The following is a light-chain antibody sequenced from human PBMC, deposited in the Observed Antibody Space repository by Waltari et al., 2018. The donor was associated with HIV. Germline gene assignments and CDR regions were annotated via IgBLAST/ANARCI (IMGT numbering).Light chain of an antibody. CDR3: QQYYSTLFT. CDR2: WAS. Sequence: DIVMIQSPDSLVVSLGERATIHCKPRQSVLYRSNNKNFLAWYQQKPGQPPKLLIYWASTRESGVPDRFSGSGSGTDFTLTISSLQAEDVAVYYCQQYYSTLFTFGQGTRLEIK. CDR1: QSVLYRSNNKNF. J-gene: IGKJ5*01. V-gene: IGKV4-1*01.